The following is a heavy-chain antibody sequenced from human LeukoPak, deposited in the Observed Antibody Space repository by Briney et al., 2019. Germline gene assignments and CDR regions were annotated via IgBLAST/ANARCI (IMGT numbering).Heavy chain of an antibody. Sequence: SETPSLTCTVSGGSISSYYWSWIRQPPGKGLEWIGYIYYSGSTNYNPSLKSRVTMSVDTSKNQFSLKLSSVTAADTAIYYCARTGSSGWEPLEYFQHWGQGTLVTVSS. CDR3: ARTGSSGWEPLEYFQH. J-gene: IGHJ1*01. CDR1: GGSISSYY. D-gene: IGHD6-19*01. CDR2: IYYSGST. V-gene: IGHV4-59*01.